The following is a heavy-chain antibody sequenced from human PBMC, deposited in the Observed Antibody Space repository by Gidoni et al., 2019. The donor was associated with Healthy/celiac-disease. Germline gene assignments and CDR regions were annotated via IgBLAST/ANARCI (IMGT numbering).Heavy chain of an antibody. D-gene: IGHD2-2*01. CDR1: GFTFSSYI. V-gene: IGHV3-48*02. Sequence: EVQLVESGGGLVQPGGSLRLSCAASGFTFSSYIMNWVRQAPGKGLAWVSYISSSSSTIYYADSVKGRFTISRDNAKNSLYLQMNSLRDEDTAVYYCARDSGLGYCSSTSCYRSYYGMDVWGQGTTVTVSS. CDR2: ISSSSSTI. J-gene: IGHJ6*02. CDR3: ARDSGLGYCSSTSCYRSYYGMDV.